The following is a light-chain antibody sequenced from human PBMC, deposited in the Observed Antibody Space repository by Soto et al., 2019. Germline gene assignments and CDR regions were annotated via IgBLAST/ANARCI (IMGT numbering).Light chain of an antibody. CDR1: ITDIGAYNY. J-gene: IGLJ1*01. Sequence: QSALTQPAAVSGSPGQSITISCTGTITDIGAYNYVSWYQQHPGKAPKLLIYGVSSRPSAVSNRFSGSKSGNAAYLTISGLQADDEAEYYCSSYTSSITPYVFGTGTKVTVL. V-gene: IGLV2-14*01. CDR2: GVS. CDR3: SSYTSSITPYV.